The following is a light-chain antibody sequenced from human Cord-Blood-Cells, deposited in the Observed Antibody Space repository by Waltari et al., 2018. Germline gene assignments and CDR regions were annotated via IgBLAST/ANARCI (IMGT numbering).Light chain of an antibody. CDR3: QQYYSTPWT. CDR2: WAS. V-gene: IGKV4-1*01. J-gene: IGKJ1*01. CDR1: QSVFNSSNNKNY. Sequence: DIVMTQSPDSLAVSLGARATIHCKSRQSVFNSSNNKNYLAWYQQKPGQPPKLLIYWASTRESGVPDRFSGSGSGTDFTLTISSLQAEDVAVYYCQQYYSTPWTFGQGTKVEIK.